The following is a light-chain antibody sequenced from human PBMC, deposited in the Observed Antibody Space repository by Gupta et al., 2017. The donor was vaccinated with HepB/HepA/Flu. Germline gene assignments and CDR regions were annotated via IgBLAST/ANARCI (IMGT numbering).Light chain of an antibody. CDR1: RSDVGSYNR. V-gene: IGLV2-23*02. J-gene: IGLJ2*01. CDR2: EVN. Sequence: QSALTQPASVSGSPGPSITISCPGTRSDVGSYNRVSWYQQHPGKAPKLLIYEVNKWASGVSDRFSGSKSGNTASLTISGLQAEDEADYYCCSYASTTVVFGGGTKLTVL. CDR3: CSYASTTVV.